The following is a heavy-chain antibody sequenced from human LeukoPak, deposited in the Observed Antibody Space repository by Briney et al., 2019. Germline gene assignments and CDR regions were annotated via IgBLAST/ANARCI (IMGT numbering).Heavy chain of an antibody. CDR1: GFTFSSYA. CDR2: ISGSDGST. V-gene: IGHV3-23*01. D-gene: IGHD3/OR15-3a*01. CDR3: ATSYYDFWTPYSAH. J-gene: IGHJ4*02. Sequence: GGSLRLSCAASGFTFSSYAMSWVRQAPGRGLEWVSVISGSDGSTYYADSVQGRFTISRDNSKNTLYLQMISLRVEDTAVYYCATSYYDFWTPYSAHWGQGTLVTVSS.